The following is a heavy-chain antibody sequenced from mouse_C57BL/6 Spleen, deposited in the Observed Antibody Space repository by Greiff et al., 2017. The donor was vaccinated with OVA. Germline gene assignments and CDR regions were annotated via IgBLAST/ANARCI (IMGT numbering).Heavy chain of an antibody. Sequence: DVKLVESGGGLVKPGGSLKLSCAASGFTFSDYGMHWVRQAPEKGLEWVAYISSGSSTIYYADTVKGRFTISRDNAKNTLFLQMTSLRSEDTAMYYCATWITTVVAYYAMDYWGQGTSVTVSS. CDR3: ATWITTVVAYYAMDY. J-gene: IGHJ4*01. D-gene: IGHD1-1*01. CDR2: ISSGSSTI. V-gene: IGHV5-17*01. CDR1: GFTFSDYG.